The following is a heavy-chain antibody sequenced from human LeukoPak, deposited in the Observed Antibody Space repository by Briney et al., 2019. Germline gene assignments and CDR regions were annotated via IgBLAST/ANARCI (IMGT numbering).Heavy chain of an antibody. V-gene: IGHV4-4*07. J-gene: IGHJ4*02. Sequence: PSETLSLTCTVSGGSISSYYWSWIRQPAGKGLEWIGRIYTSGSTNYNPSLKSRVTMSVDTSKNQFSLKLSSVTAADTAVYYCARGGYYDSSGYFEPRGYFDYWGQGTLVTVSS. D-gene: IGHD3-22*01. CDR1: GGSISSYY. CDR2: IYTSGST. CDR3: ARGGYYDSSGYFEPRGYFDY.